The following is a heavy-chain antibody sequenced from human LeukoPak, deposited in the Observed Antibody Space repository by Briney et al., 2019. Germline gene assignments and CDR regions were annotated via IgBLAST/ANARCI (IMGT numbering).Heavy chain of an antibody. V-gene: IGHV3-7*03. D-gene: IGHD6-13*01. CDR2: IKQVGSEK. J-gene: IGHJ3*02. Sequence: GGSLRLSCAASGFTFSSYWMSWVRQAPGKGLEWVANIKQVGSEKYYVDSVKGRFTISRDNAKNSLYLQMNSLRAEDTAVYYCARQITSSSWYPAFDIWGQGTMVTVSS. CDR3: ARQITSSSWYPAFDI. CDR1: GFTFSSYW.